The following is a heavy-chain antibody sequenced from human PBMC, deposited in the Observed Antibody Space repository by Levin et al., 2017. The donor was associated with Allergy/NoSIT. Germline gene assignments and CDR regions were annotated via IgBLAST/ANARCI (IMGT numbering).Heavy chain of an antibody. Sequence: SETLSLTCTVSGDSISTYYWRWIRQPPGKGLEWIGYIYHNGGTNFNPSLKSRLTMSIDTSKKQFSLQLRSMTAADTSVYYCARGGSNWYDGMDVWGHGTAVTGSS. J-gene: IGHJ6*02. D-gene: IGHD6-13*01. CDR3: ARGGSNWYDGMDV. CDR1: GDSISTYY. CDR2: IYHNGGT. V-gene: IGHV4-59*01.